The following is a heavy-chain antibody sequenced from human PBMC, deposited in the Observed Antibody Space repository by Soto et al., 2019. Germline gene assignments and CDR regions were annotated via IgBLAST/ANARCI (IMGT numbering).Heavy chain of an antibody. J-gene: IGHJ4*02. Sequence: GGSLRLSCAASGFTFSSYWMSWVRQAPGKGLEWVANIKQDGSEKYYVDSMRGRFTISRDNAKNSLYLQMNSLRAEDTALYYCARETGYDYVWGSYRSGYYFDYWGQGALVTVSS. CDR2: IKQDGSEK. CDR3: ARETGYDYVWGSYRSGYYFDY. CDR1: GFTFSSYW. V-gene: IGHV3-7*03. D-gene: IGHD3-16*02.